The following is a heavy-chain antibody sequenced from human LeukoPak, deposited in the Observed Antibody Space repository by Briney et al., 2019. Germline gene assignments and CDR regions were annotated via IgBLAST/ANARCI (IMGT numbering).Heavy chain of an antibody. Sequence: SVKVSCKASGGTFSSYAISWVRQAPGQGLEWMGGIIPIFGTANYAQKFQGRVTITTDESTSTAYMELSSLRSEDTAVYYCARLNDFWSGYRTGRFDYWGQGTPVTVSS. CDR1: GGTFSSYA. CDR2: IIPIFGTA. CDR3: ARLNDFWSGYRTGRFDY. J-gene: IGHJ4*02. D-gene: IGHD3-3*01. V-gene: IGHV1-69*05.